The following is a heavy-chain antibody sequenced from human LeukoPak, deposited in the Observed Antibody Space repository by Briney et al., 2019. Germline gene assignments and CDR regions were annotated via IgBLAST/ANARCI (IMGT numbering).Heavy chain of an antibody. Sequence: GGSLRLSCAASGFIFSNYWMTWVRQAPGKGLEWVANIRGDGYEKHFVDSVKGRFTISRDNAKNSVDLQMNNPRAEDTAVFYCVRNGDYYRLDYWGQGTLVTVSS. J-gene: IGHJ4*02. CDR1: GFIFSNYW. CDR2: IRGDGYEK. V-gene: IGHV3-7*01. CDR3: VRNGDYYRLDY. D-gene: IGHD2-21*02.